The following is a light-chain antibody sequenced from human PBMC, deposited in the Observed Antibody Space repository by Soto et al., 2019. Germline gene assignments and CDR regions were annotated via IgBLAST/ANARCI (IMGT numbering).Light chain of an antibody. Sequence: IVLTQSPGTLSLSPGERGTLSCRASKSVSSNYLTWLQQKPGQAPRLLIYGASSRATGIPDRFTGSGSGTNFTLTISRLEPEDFAVYYCQQYESSPQTFGQGTKLEIK. CDR2: GAS. CDR3: QQYESSPQT. V-gene: IGKV3-20*01. CDR1: KSVSSNY. J-gene: IGKJ2*01.